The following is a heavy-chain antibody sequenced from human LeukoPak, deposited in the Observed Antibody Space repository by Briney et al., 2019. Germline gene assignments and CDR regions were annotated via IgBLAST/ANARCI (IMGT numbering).Heavy chain of an antibody. CDR3: ARDLDCTNGVCYTDY. CDR2: IIPILGIA. V-gene: IGHV1-69*04. Sequence: AASVKVSCKASGGTFSSYAISWVRQAPGQGLEWMGRIIPILGIANYAQKFQGRVTITADKSTSTAYMELSSLRSEDTAVYYCARDLDCTNGVCYTDYWGQETLVTVSS. J-gene: IGHJ4*02. CDR1: GGTFSSYA. D-gene: IGHD2-8*01.